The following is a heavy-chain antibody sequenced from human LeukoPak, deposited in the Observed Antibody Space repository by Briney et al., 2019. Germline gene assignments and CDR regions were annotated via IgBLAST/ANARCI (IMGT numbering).Heavy chain of an antibody. D-gene: IGHD5-12*01. CDR1: GFTFSSYA. Sequence: PGGSLRLSCAASGFTFSSYAMHWVRQAPGKGLEWVAVISYDGSNKYYADSVKGRFTISRDNSKNTLYLQMNSLRAEDTAVYYCARDRALMGMVATITYYGMDVWGQGTTVTVSS. V-gene: IGHV3-30-3*01. CDR2: ISYDGSNK. CDR3: ARDRALMGMVATITYYGMDV. J-gene: IGHJ6*02.